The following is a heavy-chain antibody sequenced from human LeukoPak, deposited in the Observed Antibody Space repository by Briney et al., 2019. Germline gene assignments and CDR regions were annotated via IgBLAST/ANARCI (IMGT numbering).Heavy chain of an antibody. CDR2: ISYDGSNK. D-gene: IGHD3-3*01. CDR3: ARDTIFGIAKIPYYFDY. Sequence: GGSLRLSCAASGFTFSSYAMRWVRQAPGKGLEWVAVISYDGSNKHYADSVKGRFTISRDNSKNTLYLQINSLRAEDTAVYYCARDTIFGIAKIPYYFDYWGQGTLVTVSS. V-gene: IGHV3-30-3*01. J-gene: IGHJ4*02. CDR1: GFTFSSYA.